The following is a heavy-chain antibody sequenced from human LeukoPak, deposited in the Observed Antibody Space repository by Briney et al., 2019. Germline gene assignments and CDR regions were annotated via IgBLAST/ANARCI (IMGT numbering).Heavy chain of an antibody. D-gene: IGHD1-1*01. J-gene: IGHJ6*03. CDR3: ARGQGERSYYYYMDV. V-gene: IGHV1-69*05. CDR2: IIPIFGTA. Sequence: SVKVSCKASGGTFSSYAISWVRQAPGQGLEWMGGIIPIFGTANYAQKFQGRVTITTDESMSTAYMELSSLRSEDTAVYYCARGQGERSYYYYMDVWGKGTTVTVS. CDR1: GGTFSSYA.